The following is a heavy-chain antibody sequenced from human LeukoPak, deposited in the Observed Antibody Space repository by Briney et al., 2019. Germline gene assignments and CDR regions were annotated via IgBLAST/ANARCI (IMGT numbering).Heavy chain of an antibody. CDR2: IYYSGST. Sequence: KPSETLSLTCTVSGGSISSYYWSCIRQPPGKGLEWIGYIYYSGSTNYNPSLKSRVTISVDTSKNQFSLKLSSVTAPDTAVYYCARVGIVGATVGAFDIWGQGTMVTVSS. CDR3: ARVGIVGATVGAFDI. J-gene: IGHJ3*02. D-gene: IGHD1-26*01. CDR1: GGSISSYY. V-gene: IGHV4-59*01.